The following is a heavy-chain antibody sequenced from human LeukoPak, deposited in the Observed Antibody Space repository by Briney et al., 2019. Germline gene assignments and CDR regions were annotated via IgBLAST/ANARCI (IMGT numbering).Heavy chain of an antibody. CDR2: INHSGST. CDR3: ANNKLGSGSYYSLDY. CDR1: GGSFSGYY. J-gene: IGHJ4*02. V-gene: IGHV4-34*01. Sequence: SETLSLTCAVYGGSFSGYYWSWIRQPPGKGLEWIGEINHSGSTNYNPSLKSRVTISVDTSKNQFSLKLSSVTAADTAVYYCANNKLGSGSYYSLDYWGQGTLVTVSS. D-gene: IGHD3-10*01.